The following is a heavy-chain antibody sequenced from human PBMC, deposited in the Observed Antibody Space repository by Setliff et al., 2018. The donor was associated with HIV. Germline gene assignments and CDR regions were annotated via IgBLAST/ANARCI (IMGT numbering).Heavy chain of an antibody. J-gene: IGHJ4*02. Sequence: SETLSLTCTVSGGSISSSSYHWGWIRQSPGKGLEWIGSMYYGGSTFYNPSLKSRVTISEDTSKNQVSLKLSSMTAADTAIYYCARGLYYDSKSLDYWGQGTLVTVSS. V-gene: IGHV4-39*07. D-gene: IGHD3-22*01. CDR1: GGSISSSSYH. CDR3: ARGLYYDSKSLDY. CDR2: MYYGGST.